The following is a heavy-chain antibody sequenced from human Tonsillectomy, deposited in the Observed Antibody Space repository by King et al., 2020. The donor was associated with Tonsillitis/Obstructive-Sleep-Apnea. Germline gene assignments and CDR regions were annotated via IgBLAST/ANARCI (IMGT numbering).Heavy chain of an antibody. CDR2: IYTSGST. J-gene: IGHJ4*02. CDR1: GGSISTYY. CDR3: ASDSGAGPSSWHVG. V-gene: IGHV4-4*07. Sequence: QLQESGPGLVKPSETLSLTCTVSGGSISTYYWSWIRQPAGKGLQWIGHIYTSGSTKYNPSLKSRVTMSVDTSKNQFSMKLSTVTAVDTAIYYCASDSGAGPSSWHVGWGQGTLVTASS. D-gene: IGHD6-13*01.